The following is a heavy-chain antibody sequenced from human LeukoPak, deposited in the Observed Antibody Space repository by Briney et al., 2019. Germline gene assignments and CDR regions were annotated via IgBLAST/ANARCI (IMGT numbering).Heavy chain of an antibody. D-gene: IGHD2-15*01. V-gene: IGHV1-2*02. J-gene: IGHJ4*02. Sequence: GASVKVSCRASGYTFTGYYMHWVRQAPGQGLEWMGWINPNSGGTNYAQKFQGRVTMTRDTSISTAYMELSRLRSDDTAVYYCATNDCSGGSCYSLDPFDYWGQGTLVTVSP. CDR3: ATNDCSGGSCYSLDPFDY. CDR2: INPNSGGT. CDR1: GYTFTGYY.